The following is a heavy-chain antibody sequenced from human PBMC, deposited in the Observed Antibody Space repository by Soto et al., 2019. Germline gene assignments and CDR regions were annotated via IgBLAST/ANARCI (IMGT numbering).Heavy chain of an antibody. CDR2: INHSGST. D-gene: IGHD3-3*01. Sequence: SETLSHTCAVYGGSFSGYYWSWIRQPPGKGLEKIGEINHSGSTNYNPSLKSRVTISVDTSKNQFSLKLSSVTAADMAVYYCARGGPNYYDFWSGYLNGYGMDVWGQGTTVTVSS. CDR1: GGSFSGYY. CDR3: ARGGPNYYDFWSGYLNGYGMDV. J-gene: IGHJ6*02. V-gene: IGHV4-34*01.